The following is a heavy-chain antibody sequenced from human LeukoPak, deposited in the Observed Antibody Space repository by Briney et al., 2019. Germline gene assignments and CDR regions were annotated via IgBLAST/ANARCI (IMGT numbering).Heavy chain of an antibody. CDR3: ARGVVGATTDFDY. Sequence: PSETLSLTCAVYGGSYSGYYWSWIRQPPGKGLEWIGEINHSGSTNYNPSPKSRVTISVDTSKNQFSLKLSSVTAADTAVYYCARGVVGATTDFDYWGQGTLVTVSS. D-gene: IGHD1-26*01. CDR1: GGSYSGYY. CDR2: INHSGST. J-gene: IGHJ4*02. V-gene: IGHV4-34*01.